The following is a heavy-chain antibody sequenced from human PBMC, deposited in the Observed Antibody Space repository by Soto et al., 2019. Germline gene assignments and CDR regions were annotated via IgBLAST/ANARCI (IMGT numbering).Heavy chain of an antibody. CDR1: GYTFTSYY. CDR2: INPSGGST. Sequence: ASVKVSCKASGYTFTSYYMHWVRQAPGQGLEWMGIINPSGGSTSYAQKFQGRVTMTRDTSTSTVYMELSSLRSEDTAVYYCARHMFGTGYSSGWEIDYWGQGTLVTVSS. J-gene: IGHJ4*02. CDR3: ARHMFGTGYSSGWEIDY. V-gene: IGHV1-46*01. D-gene: IGHD6-19*01.